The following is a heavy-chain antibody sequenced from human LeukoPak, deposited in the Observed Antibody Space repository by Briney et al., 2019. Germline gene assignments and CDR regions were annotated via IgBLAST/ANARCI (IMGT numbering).Heavy chain of an antibody. V-gene: IGHV1-69*05. Sequence: SVKVSCKASGGTFSRYSISWVRQAPGQGLEWMGGIIPIFGTANYAQKFQGRVTMTTDTSTSTAYMELRSLRSDDTAVYYCARSGDYPFGYWGQGTLVTVSS. CDR2: IIPIFGTA. J-gene: IGHJ4*02. CDR3: ARSGDYPFGY. CDR1: GGTFSRYS. D-gene: IGHD3-10*01.